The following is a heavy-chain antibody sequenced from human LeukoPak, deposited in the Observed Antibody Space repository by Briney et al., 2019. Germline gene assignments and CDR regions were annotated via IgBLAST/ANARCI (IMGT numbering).Heavy chain of an antibody. V-gene: IGHV1-2*02. CDR2: INPNSSGT. J-gene: IGHJ6*01. D-gene: IGHD2-2*01. Sequence: ASVKVSCKASGYTFTGYYMHWVRHAPGQGLEWMGSINPNSSGTNYAQQFQGRVTMTRDTSISSAYMELSRLRSDDTAVYYCARDRFSVVVPAAYYYYYYGMDVWGQGTTVTVSS. CDR3: ARDRFSVVVPAAYYYYYYGMDV. CDR1: GYTFTGYY.